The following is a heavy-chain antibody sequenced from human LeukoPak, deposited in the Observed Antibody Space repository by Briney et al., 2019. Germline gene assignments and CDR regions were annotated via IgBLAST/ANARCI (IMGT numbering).Heavy chain of an antibody. CDR3: AKGEHDPYSLSFDY. J-gene: IGHJ4*02. Sequence: PGGSLRLSCAASGFTFSSYAMSWVRQAPGKGLEWVSVITNSGGATYYADSVKGRFTISRENSKNTLYLQMNSLRAEDSAVYYCAKGEHDPYSLSFDYWAQRPLVTLSS. V-gene: IGHV3-23*01. CDR1: GFTFSSYA. CDR2: ITNSGGAT. D-gene: IGHD1/OR15-1a*01.